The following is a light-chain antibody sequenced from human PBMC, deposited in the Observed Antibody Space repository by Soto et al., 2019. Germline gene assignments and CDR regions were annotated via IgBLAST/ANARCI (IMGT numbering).Light chain of an antibody. Sequence: AIRMTQSPSSFSASTGDRVTITCRASQGISSYLAWYQQKPGKAPKLLLYAASTLQSGVPSRFSGSESGTDSTLTISCLQSEDFATYYCQQYYSYPLTFGGGTKVEIK. CDR1: QGISSY. J-gene: IGKJ4*01. CDR3: QQYYSYPLT. V-gene: IGKV1-8*01. CDR2: AAS.